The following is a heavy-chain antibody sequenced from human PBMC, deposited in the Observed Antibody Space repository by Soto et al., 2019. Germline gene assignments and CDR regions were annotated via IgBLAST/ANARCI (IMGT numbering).Heavy chain of an antibody. D-gene: IGHD2-2*01. Sequence: PGGSLRLSCAASGFTFSSYAMSWVRQAPGEGLEWVSAISGSSGSTYYADSVKGRFTISRDNSKNTLYLQMNSLRAEDTAVYYCAESTRRTTGFFFDYWGQGALVTVSS. CDR1: GFTFSSYA. J-gene: IGHJ4*02. CDR3: AESTRRTTGFFFDY. CDR2: ISGSSGST. V-gene: IGHV3-23*01.